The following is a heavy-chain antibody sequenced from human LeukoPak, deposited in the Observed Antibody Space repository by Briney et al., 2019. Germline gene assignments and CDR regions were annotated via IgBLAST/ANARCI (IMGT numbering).Heavy chain of an antibody. D-gene: IGHD3-3*01. CDR2: ISSSGSTI. CDR1: GFTFSDYY. CDR3: ARVEAIFGVGNYYMDV. V-gene: IGHV3-11*04. Sequence: SGGSLRLSCAASGFTFSDYYMSWIRQAPGKGLEWVSYISSSGSTIYYADSVKGRFTISRDNAKNSLYLQMNSLRAEDTAVYYCARVEAIFGVGNYYMDVWGKGTTVTVSS. J-gene: IGHJ6*03.